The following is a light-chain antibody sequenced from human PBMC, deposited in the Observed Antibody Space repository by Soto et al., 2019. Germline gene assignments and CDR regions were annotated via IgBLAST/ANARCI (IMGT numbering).Light chain of an antibody. CDR1: QNIRSH. CDR2: SAS. CDR3: QQSYSTPQT. Sequence: DIQMTQSPSAQSASVGDTVTVTCRASQNIRSHLNWYQQKPGKAPELLIYSASRLQSGVPSRFGGSGSGTDFTLTISDLQPEDFATYYCQQSYSTPQTFGQGTKVDIK. J-gene: IGKJ1*01. V-gene: IGKV1-39*01.